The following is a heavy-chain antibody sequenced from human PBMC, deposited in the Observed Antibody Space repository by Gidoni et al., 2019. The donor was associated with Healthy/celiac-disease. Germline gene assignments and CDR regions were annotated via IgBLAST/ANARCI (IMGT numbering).Heavy chain of an antibody. V-gene: IGHV3-30*01. J-gene: IGHJ4*02. Sequence: QVQLVESGGGVVQPGRSLRLSCAASGFTFSSYAMHWVRQAPGKGLEWLAVISYDGSNKYYADSVKGRFTISRDNSKNTLYLQMNRLRAEDTAVYYCARAPDGWGQGTLVTVSS. CDR3: ARAPDG. CDR2: ISYDGSNK. CDR1: GFTFSSYA.